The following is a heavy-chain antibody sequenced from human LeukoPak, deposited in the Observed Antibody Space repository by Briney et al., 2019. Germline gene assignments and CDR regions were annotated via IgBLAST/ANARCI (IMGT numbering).Heavy chain of an antibody. D-gene: IGHD5-24*01. J-gene: IGHJ4*02. Sequence: SETLSLTCTVSGGSISSYYWSCIRQPAGKGLEWIGRIYTSGSTNYNPSLKSRVTMSVDTSKNQFSLKLSSVTAADTAVYYCAKDRAVGRDGYKRYYFDYWGQGTLVTVSS. V-gene: IGHV4-4*07. CDR1: GGSISSYY. CDR3: AKDRAVGRDGYKRYYFDY. CDR2: IYTSGST.